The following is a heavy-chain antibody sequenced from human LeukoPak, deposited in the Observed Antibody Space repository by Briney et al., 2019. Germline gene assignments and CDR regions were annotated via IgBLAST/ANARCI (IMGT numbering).Heavy chain of an antibody. CDR1: GYTFNGHD. Sequence: ASVKVSCKASGYTFNGHDINWVRQAPGQGLEWLGRMNPNSGNAAYAQNLQGRVTMTWDSPTNTAYLEVIALRSDDTAVYFCAKSSGDYFFDYWGQGTLVTVSS. J-gene: IGHJ4*02. V-gene: IGHV1-8*01. D-gene: IGHD3-22*01. CDR2: MNPNSGNA. CDR3: AKSSGDYFFDY.